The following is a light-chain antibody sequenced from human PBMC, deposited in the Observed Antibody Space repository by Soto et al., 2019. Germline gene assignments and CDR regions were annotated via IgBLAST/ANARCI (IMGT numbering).Light chain of an antibody. J-gene: IGLJ1*01. Sequence: QSVLTQPASVSGSPGQSITISCTRTNSDVGSFDFASWYQQYPGKAPKVMIYEITKRPSGVSNRFSGSKSGNTASLTISGLQADDEADYYCCSDAGSSLYVFGTGTKVTVL. CDR1: NSDVGSFDF. CDR2: EIT. CDR3: CSDAGSSLYV. V-gene: IGLV2-23*02.